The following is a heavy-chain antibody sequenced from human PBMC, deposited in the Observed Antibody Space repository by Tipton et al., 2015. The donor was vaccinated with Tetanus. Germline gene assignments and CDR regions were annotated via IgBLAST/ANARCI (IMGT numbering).Heavy chain of an antibody. J-gene: IGHJ6*02. D-gene: IGHD6-6*01. CDR3: ARDRWAYSRSSAEWYYYGMDV. CDR2: IYFTGNT. V-gene: IGHV4-59*01. CDR1: GDSISSYY. Sequence: TLSLTCTVSGDSISSYYWSWIRQPPGRGLEWIGHIYFTGNTQYSLSLKSRVTMSVATSKIQFSLKLSSVTAEDTAVYYCARDRWAYSRSSAEWYYYGMDVWGQGTTVTVSS.